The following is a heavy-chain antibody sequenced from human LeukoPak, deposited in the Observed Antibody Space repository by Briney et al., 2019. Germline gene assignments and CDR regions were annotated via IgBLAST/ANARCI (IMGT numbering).Heavy chain of an antibody. Sequence: SETLSLTCAVYGGSFSDFYCTWIRQPPGKGLEWIGEINHSGNTKYNPYLKSRVTILLDTSKNQFSLKVRSVTAADTAVYYCATTRGVITLDGYHYYIDVWGKGTTVTVSS. J-gene: IGHJ6*03. CDR3: ATTRGVITLDGYHYYIDV. CDR2: INHSGNT. V-gene: IGHV4-34*01. D-gene: IGHD3-10*01. CDR1: GGSFSDFY.